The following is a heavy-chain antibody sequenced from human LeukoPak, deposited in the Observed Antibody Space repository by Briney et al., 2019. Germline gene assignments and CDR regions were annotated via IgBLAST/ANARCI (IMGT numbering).Heavy chain of an antibody. D-gene: IGHD3-10*01. J-gene: IGHJ4*02. CDR1: GFTFSSYA. CDR3: AKRASGSGTSLYYFDY. CDR2: ISNSAGST. Sequence: HPGGSLRLSCAASGFTFSSYAMSWVRQAPGKGLEWVSVISNSAGSTFYADSAKGRFTISRDNSKNTLYLQMNSLRAEDTAVYYCAKRASGSGTSLYYFDYWGQGTLVTVSS. V-gene: IGHV3-23*01.